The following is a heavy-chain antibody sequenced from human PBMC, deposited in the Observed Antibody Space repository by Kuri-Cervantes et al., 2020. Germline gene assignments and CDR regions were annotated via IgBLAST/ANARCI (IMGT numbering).Heavy chain of an antibody. CDR3: VRESPEWKVQGIMTF. V-gene: IGHV3-30*09. J-gene: IGHJ4*02. CDR1: GFTFSSYA. CDR2: ISYDGSNK. D-gene: IGHD3-10*01. Sequence: GGSLRLSCAASGFTFSSYAMHWVRQAPGKGLEWVAVISYDGSNKYYADPVKGRFAISRDNAKNSLFLQMNSLRAEDTAVYYCVRESPEWKVQGIMTFWGQGTLVTVSS.